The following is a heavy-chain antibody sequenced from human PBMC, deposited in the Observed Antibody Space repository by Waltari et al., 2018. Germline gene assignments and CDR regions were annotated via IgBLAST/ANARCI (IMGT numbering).Heavy chain of an antibody. D-gene: IGHD3-22*01. CDR1: GSISSGGYY. V-gene: IGHV4-31*02. J-gene: IGHJ4*02. CDR2: IYYSGST. CDR3: ARAPEYYYDSSGYYFDY. Sequence: GSISSGGYYWSWIRQHPGKGLEWIGYIYYSGSTYYNPSLKSRVTISVDTSKNQFSLKLSSVTAADTAVYYCARAPEYYYDSSGYYFDYWGQGTLVTVSS.